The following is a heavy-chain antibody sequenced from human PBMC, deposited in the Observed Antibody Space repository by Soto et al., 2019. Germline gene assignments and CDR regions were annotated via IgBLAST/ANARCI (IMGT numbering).Heavy chain of an antibody. J-gene: IGHJ6*01. V-gene: IGHV3-23*01. D-gene: IGHD3-3*01. CDR1: GFTFSSYA. CDR2: ISGSGVST. Sequence: EVQLLESGGGLLQPGGSLRLSCEASGFTFSSYAMSWVRQAPGKGLEWVSAISGSGVSTYYADSVKGRFTISRDNSKNTRYLQRNSMRAEDTAVYDCAKDYDVWSGYRDGMDVW. CDR3: AKDYDVWSGYRDGMDV.